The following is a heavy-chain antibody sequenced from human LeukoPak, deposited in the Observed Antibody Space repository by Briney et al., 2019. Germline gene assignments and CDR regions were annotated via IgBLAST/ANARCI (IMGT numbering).Heavy chain of an antibody. Sequence: GGSLRLSCAASGFTFSSYEMNWVRQAPGKGLEWVSYISSSGSTIYYADSVKGRFTISRDNAKNSLYLQMNSLRAEDTAVYYCARERRDYDILTGYYPIWGQGTMVTVSS. D-gene: IGHD3-9*01. CDR3: ARERRDYDILTGYYPI. V-gene: IGHV3-48*03. CDR1: GFTFSSYE. J-gene: IGHJ3*02. CDR2: ISSSGSTI.